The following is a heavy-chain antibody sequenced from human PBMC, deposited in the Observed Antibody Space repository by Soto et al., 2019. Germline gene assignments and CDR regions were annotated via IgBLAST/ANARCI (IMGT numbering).Heavy chain of an antibody. CDR1: GFTFSSHW. J-gene: IGHJ5*01. D-gene: IGHD1-7*01. Sequence: VQLVESGGGLVQPGGSLRLSCAASGFTFSSHWMHWVRQAPGKGLVWVSRINGDGSSTSYADSVKGRFTISRDNAKNRLYLQVNSLRADDTAVYYCAGSPGLSRISGTTLGAWGQGTLVTVSS. CDR3: AGSPGLSRISGTTLGA. V-gene: IGHV3-74*01. CDR2: INGDGSST.